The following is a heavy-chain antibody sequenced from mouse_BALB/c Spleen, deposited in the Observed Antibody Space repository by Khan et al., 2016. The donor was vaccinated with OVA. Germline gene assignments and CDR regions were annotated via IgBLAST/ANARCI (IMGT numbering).Heavy chain of an antibody. CDR1: GYTFTSYW. CDR2: INPSTDYT. D-gene: IGHD1-1*01. Sequence: QVQLKQSGAELAKPGASVKMSCKASGYTFTSYWMHWVKQRPGQGLEWIGYINPSTDYTKYNQKFKEKATLTADNSSSTAYMQLTSLTSEDSAVYYCSDHGTSPDWLTYWGQGTLVTVSA. CDR3: SDHGTSPDWLTY. V-gene: IGHV1-7*01. J-gene: IGHJ3*01.